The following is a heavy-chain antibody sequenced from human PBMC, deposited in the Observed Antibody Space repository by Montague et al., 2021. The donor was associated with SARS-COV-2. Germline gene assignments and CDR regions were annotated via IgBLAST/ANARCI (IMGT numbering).Heavy chain of an antibody. V-gene: IGHV4-31*03. Sequence: TLSLTCTVSGGSISSGGYYWSWIRQHPGKGLEWIGYIYYGGGTYYNPSLKSRVTISVDTSKNQFSLKLSSVTAADTAVYCCARVQGITMIVVVIGAFDIWGQGTMVTASS. D-gene: IGHD3-22*01. CDR2: IYYGGGT. CDR3: ARVQGITMIVVVIGAFDI. CDR1: GGSISSGGYY. J-gene: IGHJ3*02.